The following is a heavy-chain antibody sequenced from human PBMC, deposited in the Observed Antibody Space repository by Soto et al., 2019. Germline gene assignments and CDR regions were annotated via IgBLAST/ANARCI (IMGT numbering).Heavy chain of an antibody. D-gene: IGHD3-22*01. Sequence: GGSLRLSCAASGFTFSSYGMHWVRQAPGKGLEWVAVISYDGSNKYYADSVKGRFTISRDNSKNTLYLQMNSLRAEDTAVYYCAKLGPYDSSGYYLPLDAFDIWGQGTMVTVSS. J-gene: IGHJ3*02. V-gene: IGHV3-30*18. CDR1: GFTFSSYG. CDR3: AKLGPYDSSGYYLPLDAFDI. CDR2: ISYDGSNK.